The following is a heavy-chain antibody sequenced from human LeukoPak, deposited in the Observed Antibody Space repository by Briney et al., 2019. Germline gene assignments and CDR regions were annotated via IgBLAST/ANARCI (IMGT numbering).Heavy chain of an antibody. J-gene: IGHJ4*02. Sequence: PGGSLRLSCAASGFTFSSYGMHWVRQAPGKGLEWVAVISYDGSNKYYADSVKGRFTISRDNSKNTLYLQMNSLRAEDTAVYYCAKGSAAADIDYWGQGTLVTVSS. CDR1: GFTFSSYG. CDR2: ISYDGSNK. CDR3: AKGSAAADIDY. V-gene: IGHV3-30*18. D-gene: IGHD6-13*01.